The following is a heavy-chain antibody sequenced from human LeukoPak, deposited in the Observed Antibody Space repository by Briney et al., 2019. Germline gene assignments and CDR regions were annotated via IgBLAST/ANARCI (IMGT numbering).Heavy chain of an antibody. Sequence: GESLRLSCAASGFSFGSYGLSWIRQAPGKGLEWVSYISSSGSTIYYADSVKGRFTISRDNAKNSLYLQMNSLRAEDTAVYYCASWNTYSPAAKEDYAFDIWGQGTMVTVSS. CDR1: GFSFGSYG. V-gene: IGHV3-48*04. D-gene: IGHD2-2*01. J-gene: IGHJ3*02. CDR2: ISSSGSTI. CDR3: ASWNTYSPAAKEDYAFDI.